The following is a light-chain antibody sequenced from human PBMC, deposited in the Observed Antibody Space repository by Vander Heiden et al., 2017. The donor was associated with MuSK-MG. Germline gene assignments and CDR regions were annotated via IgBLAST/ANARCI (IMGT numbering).Light chain of an antibody. CDR2: GAS. CDR3: QQDNNWPPLT. J-gene: IGKJ4*01. V-gene: IGKV3-15*01. CDR1: QSVSNN. Sequence: EIVMTQSPATLSVSPGERATLSCRASQSVSNNLAWYQQKPGQTPRLLIYGASTRATGIPARFSGSGYGTEFTLTISGRQSEDFAVYYCQQDNNWPPLTFGGGTKVEIK.